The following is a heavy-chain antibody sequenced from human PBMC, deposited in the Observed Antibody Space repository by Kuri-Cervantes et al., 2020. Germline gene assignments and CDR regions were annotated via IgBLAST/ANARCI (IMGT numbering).Heavy chain of an antibody. CDR2: INTNTGNP. CDR3: ARGSLYSSRWYNTWVY. V-gene: IGHV7-4-1*02. J-gene: IGHJ4*02. Sequence: ASVKVSCKASGYTFTSYSMNWVRQAPGQGLEWMGWINTNTGNPTYAQGFTGRFVFSLDTSVSTAYLQISSLKADDTAVYYCARGSLYSSRWYNTWVYWGQGTLVTVSS. D-gene: IGHD6-13*01. CDR1: GYTFTSYS.